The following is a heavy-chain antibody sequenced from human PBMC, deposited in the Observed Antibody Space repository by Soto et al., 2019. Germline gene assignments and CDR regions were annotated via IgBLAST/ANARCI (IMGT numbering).Heavy chain of an antibody. J-gene: IGHJ6*02. Sequence: QVQLVESGGGVVQPGRSLRLSCAASGFTFSSYGMHWVRQAPGKGLEWVAVIWYDGSNKYYADSVKGRFTISRDNSKNSLYLQMNSLRAEDTAVYYCARGGGSYYYYCGMDVWGQGTTVTVSS. CDR2: IWYDGSNK. CDR1: GFTFSSYG. CDR3: ARGGGSYYYYCGMDV. V-gene: IGHV3-33*01. D-gene: IGHD1-26*01.